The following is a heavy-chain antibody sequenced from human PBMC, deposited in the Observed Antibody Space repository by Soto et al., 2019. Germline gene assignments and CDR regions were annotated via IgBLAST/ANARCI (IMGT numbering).Heavy chain of an antibody. J-gene: IGHJ4*02. V-gene: IGHV1-18*01. D-gene: IGHD6-6*01. CDR3: ARGRDGDY. CDR2: ISAHNGNT. Sequence: QVHLVQSGAEVKKPGSSVKVSCKGSGYTFTSYGITWVRQAPGQGLEWMGWISAHNGNTAYAQKLQGRVTVTRDTSTSTAYMELSSLRTDDTAVYYCARGRDGDYWGQGALVTVSS. CDR1: GYTFTSYG.